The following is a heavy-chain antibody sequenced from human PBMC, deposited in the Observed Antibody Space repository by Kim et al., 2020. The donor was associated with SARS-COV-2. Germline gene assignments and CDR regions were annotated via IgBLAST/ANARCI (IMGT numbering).Heavy chain of an antibody. V-gene: IGHV3-23*01. J-gene: IGHJ4*02. CDR2: ALASSNST. CDR1: GFEFTGFT. D-gene: IGHD3-16*01. CDR3: ARSPKKGGGH. Sequence: GGSLRLSCAASGFEFTGFTMHWVRQNSGKGLEWVAAALASSNSTFYADSVKGRFIVSRDNSKNVFYLQMNSLRADDTAVYFCARSPKKGGGHWGQGTLVTVSS.